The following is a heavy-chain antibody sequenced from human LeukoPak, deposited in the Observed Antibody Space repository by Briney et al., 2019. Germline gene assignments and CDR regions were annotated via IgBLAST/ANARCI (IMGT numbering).Heavy chain of an antibody. V-gene: IGHV1-46*01. D-gene: IGHD3-22*01. CDR2: INPSGGST. J-gene: IGHJ4*02. CDR1: GYIFTSYY. Sequence: GASVKVSCKASGYIFTSYYMHWVRQAPGQGLEWMGIINPSGGSTSYAQKFQGRVTMTRDTSTSTVYMELSSLRSEDTAVYYCARDRGRGSYYYDSSGYQYWGQGTLVTVSS. CDR3: ARDRGRGSYYYDSSGYQY.